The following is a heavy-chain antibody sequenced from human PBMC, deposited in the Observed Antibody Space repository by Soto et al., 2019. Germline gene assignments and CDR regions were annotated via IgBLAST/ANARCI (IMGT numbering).Heavy chain of an antibody. V-gene: IGHV1-69*13. CDR1: GGTFSSYA. CDR2: IIPIFGTA. J-gene: IGHJ4*02. Sequence: SVKVSCKASGGTFSSYAISWVRQAPGQGLEWMGGIIPIFGTANYAQKFQGRVTITADESTSTAYMELSSLRSEDTAVYYCARALNYYDSSGSPFDYWGQGTLVTVS. CDR3: ARALNYYDSSGSPFDY. D-gene: IGHD3-22*01.